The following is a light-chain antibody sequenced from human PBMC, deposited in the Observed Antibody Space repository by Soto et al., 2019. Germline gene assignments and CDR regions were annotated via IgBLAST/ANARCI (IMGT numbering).Light chain of an antibody. J-gene: IGLJ2*01. CDR1: SGSIADNY. V-gene: IGLV6-57*04. Sequence: NFMLTQPHSVSASPGKTVTISCTRSSGSIADNYVQWFQQRPGSAPTTVIYEDNQRPSGVPNRFSGSIDSSSNSASLTISGLQTADEADYYCQSYDGTNKGVVFGGGTKLTVL. CDR2: EDN. CDR3: QSYDGTNKGVV.